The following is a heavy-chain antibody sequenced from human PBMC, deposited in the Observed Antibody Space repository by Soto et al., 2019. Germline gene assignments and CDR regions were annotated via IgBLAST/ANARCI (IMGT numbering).Heavy chain of an antibody. J-gene: IGHJ5*02. CDR3: ARADGSGWFFEAA. D-gene: IGHD6-19*01. Sequence: QVQLVQSGAEVKKPGSSVKVSCKASGGSISSFAISWVRQAPGQGLDWMGGIIPIFDSANYAQKFQGRVTITADASTSTVYMELSSLRSEDTAVYYCARADGSGWFFEAAWGQGTLVTVSS. V-gene: IGHV1-69*12. CDR2: IIPIFDSA. CDR1: GGSISSFA.